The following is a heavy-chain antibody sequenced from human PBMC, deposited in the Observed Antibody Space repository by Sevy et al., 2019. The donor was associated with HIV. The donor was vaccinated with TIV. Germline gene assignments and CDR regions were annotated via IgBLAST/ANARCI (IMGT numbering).Heavy chain of an antibody. Sequence: SETLSLTCNVSGGSISSAGYYWNWIRQHPGKGLEWIGNIYYSGSTYYYPSLKSRVTISVDTSKNQFSLDLSSVTAANTAVYYCAREVGANFDYGGRGTRVPVSS. CDR3: AREVGANFDY. CDR1: GGSISSAGYY. V-gene: IGHV4-31*03. D-gene: IGHD1-26*01. CDR2: IYYSGST. J-gene: IGHJ4*02.